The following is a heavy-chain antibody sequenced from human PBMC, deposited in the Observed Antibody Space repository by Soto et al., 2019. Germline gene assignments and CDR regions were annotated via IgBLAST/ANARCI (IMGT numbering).Heavy chain of an antibody. J-gene: IGHJ4*02. Sequence: EVQLVESGGGLVQPGGSLRLSCAASGFTVSSNYMSWVRQAPGKGLEWVSVIYSGGSTYYADSVKGRFTISRHNSKNTLYLQMNSPRAEDTAVYYCAREGYCSGGSCYHLGFDYWGQGTLVTVSS. CDR1: GFTVSSNY. CDR3: AREGYCSGGSCYHLGFDY. D-gene: IGHD2-15*01. CDR2: IYSGGST. V-gene: IGHV3-53*04.